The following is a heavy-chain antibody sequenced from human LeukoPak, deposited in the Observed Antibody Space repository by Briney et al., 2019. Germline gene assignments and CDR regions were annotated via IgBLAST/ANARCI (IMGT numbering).Heavy chain of an antibody. CDR1: GYTFTGYY. V-gene: IGHV1-2*02. D-gene: IGHD1-7*01. J-gene: IGHJ4*02. CDR2: INPNSGGT. CDR3: ARDRNWNFPV. Sequence: GASVKVSCKASGYTFTGYYMHWVRQAPGQGLEWMGWINPNSGGTNYAQKFQGRVAMTRDTSISTAYMELSSLRSDDTAVYYCARDRNWNFPVWGQGTLVTVSS.